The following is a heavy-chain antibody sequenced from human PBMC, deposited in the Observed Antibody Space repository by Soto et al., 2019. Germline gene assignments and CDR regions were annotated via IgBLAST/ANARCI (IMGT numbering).Heavy chain of an antibody. D-gene: IGHD2-15*01. CDR1: GYSFTSYD. J-gene: IGHJ3*02. CDR3: ARYPYTSYCSNGSCSEDAFDI. CDR2: MNPNSGNT. Sequence: QVQMVQSGAEVKKPGASVKVSCRASGYSFTSYDVNWVRQATGQGLEWMGWMNPNSGNTALAQKFQGRVTMTRGTPISTAYMELSGLRSEDTAVYYWARYPYTSYCSNGSCSEDAFDIWGQGTVVTVSS. V-gene: IGHV1-8*01.